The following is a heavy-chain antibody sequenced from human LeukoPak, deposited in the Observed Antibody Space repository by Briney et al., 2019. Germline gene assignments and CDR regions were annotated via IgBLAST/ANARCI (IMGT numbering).Heavy chain of an antibody. D-gene: IGHD1-1*01. CDR2: ILSDGSKE. CDR3: ARDKALMEPDYYGMDV. J-gene: IGHJ6*02. CDR1: GFTFSSYG. Sequence: GGSLRLSCAASGFTFSSYGMHWVRQAPGKGLEWVAVILSDGSKEFYTDSVKGRFTISRDNSKNTLYLQMNSLRAEDTAVYYCARDKALMEPDYYGMDVWGQGTTVTVSS. V-gene: IGHV3-33*01.